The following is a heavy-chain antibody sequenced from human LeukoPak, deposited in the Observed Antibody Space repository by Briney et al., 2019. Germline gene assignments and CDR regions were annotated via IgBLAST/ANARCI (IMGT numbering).Heavy chain of an antibody. V-gene: IGHV1-2*02. Sequence: ASVKVSCKSSGYTFTGYYMHWVRQAPGQGLEWMGWINPSSGGTNYAQKFQGRVTMTRDTSISTACMELSRLRSDDTAVYYCARSPGYCSSTSCFNYYYYYYMDVWGKGTTVTVSS. CDR2: INPSSGGT. J-gene: IGHJ6*03. CDR3: ARSPGYCSSTSCFNYYYYYYMDV. D-gene: IGHD2-2*01. CDR1: GYTFTGYY.